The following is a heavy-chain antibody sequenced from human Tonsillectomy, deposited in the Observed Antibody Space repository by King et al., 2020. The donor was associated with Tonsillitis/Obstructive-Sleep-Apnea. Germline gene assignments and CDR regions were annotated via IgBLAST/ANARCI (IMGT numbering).Heavy chain of an antibody. D-gene: IGHD3-22*01. Sequence: ITLKESGPTLVKPTQTLTLTCTFSGFSISSSGVGVGWIRQPPGQALEWLALIYWDEDKRYSPSLKSRLTITKDTSKNQVVLTVTNMDPVDTATYYCAHRYYDNSGCDYWGQGTLVTVSS. V-gene: IGHV2-5*02. J-gene: IGHJ4*02. CDR1: GFSISSSGVG. CDR2: IYWDEDK. CDR3: AHRYYDNSGCDY.